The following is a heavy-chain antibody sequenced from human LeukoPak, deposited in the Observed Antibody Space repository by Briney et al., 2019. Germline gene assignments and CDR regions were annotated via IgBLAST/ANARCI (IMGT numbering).Heavy chain of an antibody. CDR1: GGSFNFYF. D-gene: IGHD2-15*01. V-gene: IGHV4-34*01. CDR2: IDNRGST. J-gene: IGHJ4*02. Sequence: SETLSLTCTVSGGSFNFYFWHWIRQPSGKGLEWLADIDNRGSTQYNPSLRGRGTISVDTSRNHVSLRLTSVTAADTAVYFCARDCSWGFQWGPGTLVTVSS. CDR3: ARDCSWGFQ.